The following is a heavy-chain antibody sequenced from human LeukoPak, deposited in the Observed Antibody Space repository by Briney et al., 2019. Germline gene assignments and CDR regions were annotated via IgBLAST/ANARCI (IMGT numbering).Heavy chain of an antibody. J-gene: IGHJ4*02. D-gene: IGHD2-15*01. V-gene: IGHV1-18*01. Sequence: ASVKVSCKASGYTFTTYGISWVRQAPGQGLEWMGWISAYNGNTNYTQKLQGRVTMTTDTSTSKAYMELRSLRSDDTAVYYCARGPFCSGDTCYSQYFDYWGQGTLVTVSS. CDR3: ARGPFCSGDTCYSQYFDY. CDR2: ISAYNGNT. CDR1: GYTFTTYG.